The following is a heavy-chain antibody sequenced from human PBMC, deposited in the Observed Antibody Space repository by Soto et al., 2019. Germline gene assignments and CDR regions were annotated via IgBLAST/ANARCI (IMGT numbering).Heavy chain of an antibody. CDR3: AKDPWTGYTSFDY. J-gene: IGHJ4*02. CDR2: ISGTGGST. Sequence: GGSLRLSCAASRFTFSSYAMSWVRQAPGKGLEWVSGISGTGGSTYYADSVKGRFTISRDNSKNTLYLQMNSLRAEDTAVYYCAKDPWTGYTSFDYWGQGTLVTVSS. V-gene: IGHV3-23*01. CDR1: RFTFSSYA. D-gene: IGHD3-9*01.